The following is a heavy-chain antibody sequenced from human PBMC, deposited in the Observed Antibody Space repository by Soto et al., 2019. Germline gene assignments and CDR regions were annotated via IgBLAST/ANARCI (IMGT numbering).Heavy chain of an antibody. D-gene: IGHD3-10*01. J-gene: IGHJ4*02. Sequence: EVQWVESGGGLVQPGRSLRLSCAASGFTVAESAMHWVRQAPGKGLEWVSGISWNSRSIDYADSVKGRFTISRDNAKNSLFLQMNSLRPEDTALYYCTKGYYGSGSSYFDYWSRGALVTVSS. CDR2: ISWNSRSI. CDR1: GFTVAESA. V-gene: IGHV3-9*01. CDR3: TKGYYGSGSSYFDY.